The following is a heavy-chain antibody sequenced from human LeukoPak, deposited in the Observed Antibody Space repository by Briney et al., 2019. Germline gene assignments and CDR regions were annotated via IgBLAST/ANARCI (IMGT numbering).Heavy chain of an antibody. J-gene: IGHJ6*02. CDR3: ARDRSSSWDYYYYYYGMDV. V-gene: IGHV1-69*04. Sequence: SVKVSCKASGGTFSSYAISWVRQAPGQGLEWMGRIIPILGIANYAQKFQGRVTITADKSTSTAYMELSSLRSEDTAVYYCARDRSSSWDYYYYYYGMDVWGQGTTVTVSS. CDR2: IIPILGIA. CDR1: GGTFSSYA. D-gene: IGHD6-13*01.